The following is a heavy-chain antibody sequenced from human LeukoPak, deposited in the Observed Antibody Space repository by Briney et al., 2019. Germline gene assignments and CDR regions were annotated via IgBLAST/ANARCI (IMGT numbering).Heavy chain of an antibody. CDR2: IYTSGST. J-gene: IGHJ4*02. CDR3: AREGGVIAARCRFDY. Sequence: PSETLSLTCTVSGGSISSYYWSWIRQPAGKGLEWIGRIYTSGSTNYNPSLKSRVTMSVDTSKNQFSLKLSSVTAADTAVYYCAREGGVIAARCRFDYWGQGTLVTVSS. CDR1: GGSISSYY. D-gene: IGHD6-6*01. V-gene: IGHV4-4*07.